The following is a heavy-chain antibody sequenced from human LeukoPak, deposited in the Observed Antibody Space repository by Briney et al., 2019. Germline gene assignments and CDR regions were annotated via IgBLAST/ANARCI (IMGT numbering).Heavy chain of an antibody. CDR3: ARDLAYSGSFRYFDY. J-gene: IGHJ4*02. CDR1: GGSISSGGYY. Sequence: SETLSLTCTVSGGSISSGGYYWSWIRQHPGKGLEWIGYIYYSGSTYYNPSLKSRVTISVDTSKNQFSLKLSSVTAADTAVYYCARDLAYSGSFRYFDYWGQGTRVTVSS. V-gene: IGHV4-31*03. CDR2: IYYSGST. D-gene: IGHD1-26*01.